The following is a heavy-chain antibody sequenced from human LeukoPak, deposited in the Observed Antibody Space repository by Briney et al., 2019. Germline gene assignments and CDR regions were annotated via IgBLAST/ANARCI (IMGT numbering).Heavy chain of an antibody. J-gene: IGHJ4*02. CDR3: ATDCSGSSCYPAGFDY. D-gene: IGHD2-15*01. V-gene: IGHV3-11*04. Sequence: GGSLRLSCAASGFTFSDYYMSWIRQAPGKGLEWVSYISSSGSTIYYADSVKGRFTISRDNAKNSLYLQMNSLRAEDTAVYYCATDCSGSSCYPAGFDYWGQGTLVTVSS. CDR1: GFTFSDYY. CDR2: ISSSGSTI.